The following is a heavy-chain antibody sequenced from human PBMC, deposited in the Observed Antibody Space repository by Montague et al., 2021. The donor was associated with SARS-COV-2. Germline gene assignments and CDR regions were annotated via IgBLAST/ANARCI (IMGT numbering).Heavy chain of an antibody. D-gene: IGHD3-16*02. CDR2: ISHDESNH. CDR3: AREGYRSWCFCIDY. Sequence: SLRLSCAASRLPFNGYAMHWVRQAPGKGLEWLSFISHDESNHRYADSVKGRFTISRDNFKNTLYLQMDSLRPEDTAVYYCAREGYRSWCFCIDYWGQGTPVTVSS. V-gene: IGHV3-30*04. CDR1: RLPFNGYA. J-gene: IGHJ4*01.